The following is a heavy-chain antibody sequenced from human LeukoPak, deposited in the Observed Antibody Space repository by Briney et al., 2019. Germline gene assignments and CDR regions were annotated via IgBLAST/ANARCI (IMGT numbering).Heavy chain of an antibody. J-gene: IGHJ5*02. CDR2: ISAYNGNT. D-gene: IGHD1-7*01. CDR3: ARVPVGHNWNYVRESKWFDP. V-gene: IGHV1-18*01. Sequence: VSVKVSCKASGYTFTSYGISWVRQAPGQGLEWMGWISAYNGNTNYAQKLQGRVTMTTDTSTSTAYMELRSLRSDDTAVYYCARVPVGHNWNYVRESKWFDPWGQGTLVTVSS. CDR1: GYTFTSYG.